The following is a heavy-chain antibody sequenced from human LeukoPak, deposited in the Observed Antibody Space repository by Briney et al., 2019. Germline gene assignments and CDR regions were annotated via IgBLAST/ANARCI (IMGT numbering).Heavy chain of an antibody. V-gene: IGHV4-4*07. CDR1: GGSISSYY. J-gene: IGHJ4*02. D-gene: IGHD3-22*01. CDR2: IYTSGST. Sequence: SETLSLTCTVSGGSISSYYWSWIRQPAGKGLEWIGRIYTSGSTNYNPSLKSRVTMSVDTSKNQFSLKLSFVAAAETAVYYCAREEEGYDSSGYYSVFDYWGQGTLVTVSS. CDR3: AREEEGYDSSGYYSVFDY.